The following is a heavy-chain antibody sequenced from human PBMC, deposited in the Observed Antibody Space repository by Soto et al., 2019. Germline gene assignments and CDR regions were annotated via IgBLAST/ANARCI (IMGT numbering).Heavy chain of an antibody. Sequence: SETLSLTCTVSGGSISNYYWSWIRHPPGKKLEWIGYTHYSGSTNYNPSLKSRVTISLDTSKNQFSLKLYSVTTADTAMYYCARLPWADYGGIYDPWGQGTLVTVSS. V-gene: IGHV4-59*01. CDR1: GGSISNYY. CDR2: THYSGST. J-gene: IGHJ5*02. D-gene: IGHD4-17*01. CDR3: ARLPWADYGGIYDP.